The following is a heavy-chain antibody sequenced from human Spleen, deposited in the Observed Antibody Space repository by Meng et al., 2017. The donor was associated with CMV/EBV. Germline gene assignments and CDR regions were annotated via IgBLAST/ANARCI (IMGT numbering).Heavy chain of an antibody. Sequence: GESLKISCAASGFIFSNYAMHWVRQAPGKGLEWVAVISYDGSNAYYADSVKGRFTISRDNSKNTLYLQMHSLRVEDTAVYYCARDLRGPNYYDSTGYFDSWGRGIRVTVSS. D-gene: IGHD3-22*01. J-gene: IGHJ4*02. CDR1: GFIFSNYA. CDR2: ISYDGSNA. V-gene: IGHV3-30-3*01. CDR3: ARDLRGPNYYDSTGYFDS.